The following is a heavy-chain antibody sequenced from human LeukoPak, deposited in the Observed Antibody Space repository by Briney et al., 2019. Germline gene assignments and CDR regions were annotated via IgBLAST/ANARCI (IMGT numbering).Heavy chain of an antibody. CDR2: IYFSGST. CDR3: ASSGYSGYDPFDY. V-gene: IGHV4-59*01. CDR1: DDSIGNYY. J-gene: IGHJ4*02. Sequence: SETLSLTCTVSDDSIGNYYWSWIRQSPGKGLEWIGYIYFSGSTNYNPSLKRRVTMSVVTSKNQFSLRLTSVTAADTAVYYCASSGYSGYDPFDYWGQGTLVTVSS. D-gene: IGHD5-12*01.